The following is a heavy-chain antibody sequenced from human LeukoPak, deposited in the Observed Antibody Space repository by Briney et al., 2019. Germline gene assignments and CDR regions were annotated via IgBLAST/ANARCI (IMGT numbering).Heavy chain of an antibody. Sequence: GGSLRLSCRASGFTFSDHYMTWVRQAPGKGLEYISYLSNTGNDSFYADSVKGRFSISRDNAEKSLYLQMNDLRAEDTAVYYCARGHWGLDYWGQGTLVTVSS. CDR2: LSNTGNDS. J-gene: IGHJ4*02. CDR1: GFTFSDHY. CDR3: ARGHWGLDY. V-gene: IGHV3-11*01. D-gene: IGHD7-27*01.